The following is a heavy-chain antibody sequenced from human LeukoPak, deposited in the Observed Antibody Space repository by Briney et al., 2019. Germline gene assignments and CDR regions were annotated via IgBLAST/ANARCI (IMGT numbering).Heavy chain of an antibody. V-gene: IGHV1-58*02. J-gene: IGHJ4*02. CDR2: IVVGSGSI. CDR1: GSIFSKSA. D-gene: IGHD3-3*01. CDR3: AAGDNDSWSGYYGAPDF. Sequence: SVKVSCKGSGSIFSKSAIQWVRQARGQRLEWIGWIVVGSGSINYVQKLQERITITRDMSTSTAYMELSSLTSDDTAVYFCAAGDNDSWSGYYGAPDFWGQGTLVTVSS.